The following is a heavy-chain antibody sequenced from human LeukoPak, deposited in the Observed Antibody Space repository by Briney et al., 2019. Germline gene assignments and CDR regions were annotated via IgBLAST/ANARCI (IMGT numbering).Heavy chain of an antibody. D-gene: IGHD3-10*01. CDR3: ARDGGGGSGSYARYSDY. Sequence: PSQTLSLTCTVSGVSISSGVSYWSWIRQHPGKGLEWIGYIYKSGSTYYNPSLKSRVTISVDTSKNQFSLNLSSVTAADTAVYYCARDGGGGSGSYARYSDYWGQGTLVTVSS. CDR1: GVSISSGVSY. J-gene: IGHJ4*02. V-gene: IGHV4-31*03. CDR2: IYKSGST.